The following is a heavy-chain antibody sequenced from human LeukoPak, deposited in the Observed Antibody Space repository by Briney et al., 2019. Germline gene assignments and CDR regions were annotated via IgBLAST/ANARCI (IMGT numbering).Heavy chain of an antibody. CDR1: GYTLTELS. Sequence: ASVKVSCKVSGYTLTELSMHWVRQATGKGLEWMGGFDPEDGESVYAQKFQGRVTMTEDTSTDTAYMELSSLRSEDTAVYYCASGVLRTNAFDIWGQGTMVTVSS. J-gene: IGHJ3*02. CDR3: ASGVLRTNAFDI. V-gene: IGHV1-24*01. D-gene: IGHD2/OR15-2a*01. CDR2: FDPEDGES.